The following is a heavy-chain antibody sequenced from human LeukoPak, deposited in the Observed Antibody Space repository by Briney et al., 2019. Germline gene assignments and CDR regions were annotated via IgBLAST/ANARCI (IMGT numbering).Heavy chain of an antibody. Sequence: SETLSLTCTVPGGSISSYYWSWIRQPPGKGLEWIGYIYYSGSTNYNPSLKSRVTISVDTSKNQFSLKLSSVTAADTAVYYCARDRYSSGWYGSGAFDIWGQGTMVTVSS. V-gene: IGHV4-59*01. CDR1: GGSISSYY. CDR2: IYYSGST. J-gene: IGHJ3*02. CDR3: ARDRYSSGWYGSGAFDI. D-gene: IGHD6-19*01.